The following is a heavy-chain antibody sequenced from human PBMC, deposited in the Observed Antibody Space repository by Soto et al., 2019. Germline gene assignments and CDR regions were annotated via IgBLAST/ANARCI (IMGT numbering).Heavy chain of an antibody. CDR3: ARVRDPHLDHYGLDV. CDR2: LIPIYDEP. V-gene: IGHV1-69*06. J-gene: IGHJ6*02. CDR1: GFTFNVYG. Sequence: QVQLVQSGAEVKNPGSSVRVSCKTSGFTFNVYGIHWVRQAPGQGLEWMGGLIPIYDEPNYAQKFQGRVTITAEKSTTTVYLELSSLRSEDTAVYFCARVRDPHLDHYGLDVWGQGTTVTVSS.